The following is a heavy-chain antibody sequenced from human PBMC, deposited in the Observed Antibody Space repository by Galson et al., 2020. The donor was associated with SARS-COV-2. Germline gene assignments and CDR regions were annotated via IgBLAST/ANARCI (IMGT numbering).Heavy chain of an antibody. CDR1: GFTFSNYG. V-gene: IGHV3-33*06. Sequence: GGSLRLSCETFGFTFSNYGMHWVRQAPGKGLEWVAVIWFDKNYKYYADSVRGRFTISRDNSKNTLYLQMDSLRAEDTAIYYCAKDGDSWGQGTLVTVSS. J-gene: IGHJ4*02. CDR2: IWFDKNYK. CDR3: AKDGDS.